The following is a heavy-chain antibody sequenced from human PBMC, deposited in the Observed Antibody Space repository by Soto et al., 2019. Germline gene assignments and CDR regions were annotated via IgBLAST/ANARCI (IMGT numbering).Heavy chain of an antibody. D-gene: IGHD3-22*01. V-gene: IGHV4-34*01. J-gene: IGHJ4*02. Sequence: SETLSLTCAVYGGSFSGYYWSWIRQPPGKGLEWIGEINHSGSTNYNPSLKSRVTISVDTSKNQFSLKLSSVTAADTAVYYCARVFPDYYDSSGYWGQGTLVTVSS. CDR2: INHSGST. CDR1: GGSFSGYY. CDR3: ARVFPDYYDSSGY.